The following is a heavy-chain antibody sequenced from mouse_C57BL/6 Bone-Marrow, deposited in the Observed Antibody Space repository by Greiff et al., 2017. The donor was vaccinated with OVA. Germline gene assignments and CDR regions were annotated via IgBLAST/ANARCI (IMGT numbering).Heavy chain of an antibody. Sequence: EVNLVESGGGLVKPGGSLKLSCAASGFTFSSYAMSWVRQTPEKRLEWVATISDGGSYTYSPDNVKGRFTISRDNAKNNLYLQMIHLKSEDTAMYYCARDLDYYGSPDWYFDVWGTGTTVTVSS. CDR1: GFTFSSYA. CDR3: ARDLDYYGSPDWYFDV. V-gene: IGHV5-4*01. D-gene: IGHD1-1*01. J-gene: IGHJ1*03. CDR2: ISDGGSYT.